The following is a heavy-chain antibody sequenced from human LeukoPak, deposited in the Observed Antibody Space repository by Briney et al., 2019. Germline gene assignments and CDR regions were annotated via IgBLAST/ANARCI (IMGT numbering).Heavy chain of an antibody. V-gene: IGHV3-21*01. D-gene: IGHD3-10*01. Sequence: GGSLRLSCAASGFTFSSYSMNWVRQAPGKGLEWVSSISTSSSYIYYADSVKGRFTISRDNAKNSLYLQMNSLRAEGTAVYYCARDRDGSYLFDYWGQGTLVTVSS. J-gene: IGHJ4*02. CDR1: GFTFSSYS. CDR3: ARDRDGSYLFDY. CDR2: ISTSSSYI.